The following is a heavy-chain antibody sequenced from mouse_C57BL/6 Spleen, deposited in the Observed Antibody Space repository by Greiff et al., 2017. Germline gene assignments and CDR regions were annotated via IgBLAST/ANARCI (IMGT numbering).Heavy chain of an antibody. CDR2: INPSIGGT. D-gene: IGHD1-1*01. Sequence: EVQLQQSGPELVKPGASVKISCKASGYSFTGYYMHWVKQSSEKSLEWIGEINPSIGGTSYNQKFKGKATLTVDKSSSTAYMQLKSLTSEDSAVYYCARDYGSSYEGYFDVWGTGTTVTVSS. CDR3: ARDYGSSYEGYFDV. CDR1: GYSFTGYY. V-gene: IGHV1-43*01. J-gene: IGHJ1*03.